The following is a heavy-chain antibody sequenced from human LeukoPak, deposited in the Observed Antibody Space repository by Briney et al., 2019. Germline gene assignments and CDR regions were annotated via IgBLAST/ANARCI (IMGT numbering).Heavy chain of an antibody. CDR1: GFTFSSYA. J-gene: IGHJ4*02. CDR2: ISGSGGST. V-gene: IGHV3-23*01. Sequence: GGSLRLSCAASGFTFSSYAMSWVRQAPGKGLEWVSAISGSGGSTYYADSAKGRFTISRDNSKNTLYLQMNSLRAEDTAVYYCAKENGYYYDSSVLLGYWGQGTLVTVSS. CDR3: AKENGYYYDSSVLLGY. D-gene: IGHD3-22*01.